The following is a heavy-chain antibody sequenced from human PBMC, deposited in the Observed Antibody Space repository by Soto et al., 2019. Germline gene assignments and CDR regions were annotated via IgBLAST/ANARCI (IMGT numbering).Heavy chain of an antibody. V-gene: IGHV4-4*07. Sequence: SETLSLTCTVSGGSIGGYYWSWIRQPAGKGLEWIGRMYNSERTNYNPSLKSRVTMSMDTSKNQFSLKLTSVTAADTAIYFCARLVYDTRLNYMYFDFWGQGALVTVSS. CDR2: MYNSERT. CDR3: ARLVYDTRLNYMYFDF. D-gene: IGHD3-10*01. CDR1: GGSIGGYY. J-gene: IGHJ4*02.